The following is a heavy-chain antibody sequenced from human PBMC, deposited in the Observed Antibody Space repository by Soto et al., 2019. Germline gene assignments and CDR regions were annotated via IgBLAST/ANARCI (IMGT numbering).Heavy chain of an antibody. CDR1: DGSVNSGNYY. CDR2: IHSSGGS. D-gene: IGHD2-21*01. J-gene: IGHJ4*02. Sequence: SETLSLTCTVPDGSVNSGNYYWTWIRQPPGKGLEWIGYIHSSGGSNYNPSLKSRVTISVDTSKNQFSLRLSSVTAADTAVYYCARDSIALFDNWGQGTLVTVSS. V-gene: IGHV4-61*01. CDR3: ARDSIALFDN.